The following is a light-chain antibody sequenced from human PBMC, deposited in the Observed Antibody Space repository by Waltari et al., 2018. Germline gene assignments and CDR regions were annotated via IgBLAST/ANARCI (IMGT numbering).Light chain of an antibody. CDR3: QHYNTYPPT. Sequence: DIQMTQSPSTLSASVGDRVTVTCRASQNINKWLPWYQQKPGKAPNLLIYDASTLQSGVPSRFSGSGFGTEFTLAISSLQPEDFATYFCQHYNTYPPTFGQGTRVELK. V-gene: IGKV1-5*01. CDR1: QNINKW. CDR2: DAS. J-gene: IGKJ1*01.